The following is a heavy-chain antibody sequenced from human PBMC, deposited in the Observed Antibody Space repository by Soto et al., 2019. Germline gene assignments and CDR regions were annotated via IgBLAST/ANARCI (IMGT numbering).Heavy chain of an antibody. D-gene: IGHD3-22*01. Sequence: SETLSLTCTVSGGSISSGGYHWSWIRQHPGKGLEWIGYIYYSGSTYYNPSLKSRVTISVDTSKNQFSLKLSSVTAADTAVYYCARSGSGYYYPPHFDYWGQGTLVTVSS. V-gene: IGHV4-31*03. CDR3: ARSGSGYYYPPHFDY. CDR2: IYYSGST. J-gene: IGHJ4*02. CDR1: GGSISSGGYH.